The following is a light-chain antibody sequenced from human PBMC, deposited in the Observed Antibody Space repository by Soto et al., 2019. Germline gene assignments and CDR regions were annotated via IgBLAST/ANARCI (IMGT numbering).Light chain of an antibody. CDR2: GAS. V-gene: IGKV3-20*01. CDR1: QSVSSNY. CDR3: QPYGSSRT. Sequence: IVLTQSPGTLSLSPGERATLSCRASQSVSSNYLAWYQQKPGQAPRLLIYGASCRATGIPDRFSGSGSGTDFTLTISRLETEDFAVYYCQPYGSSRTFGQGTKVEIK. J-gene: IGKJ1*01.